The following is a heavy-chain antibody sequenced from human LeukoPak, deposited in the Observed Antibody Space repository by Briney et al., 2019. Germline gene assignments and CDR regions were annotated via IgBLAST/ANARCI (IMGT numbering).Heavy chain of an antibody. CDR3: ARDSDYSGNGNGDWFDP. J-gene: IGHJ5*02. CDR1: GFRFTSFG. Sequence: ASVKVSCKASGFRFTSFGVRWVRQAPGQGLEWMGWISTYIGVTHYAEKFEDRVTMTIDTSTTTAYMELRSLRYDDTAVYYCARDSDYSGNGNGDWFDPWGQGTVVTVSS. D-gene: IGHD4-11*01. CDR2: ISTYIGVT. V-gene: IGHV1-18*04.